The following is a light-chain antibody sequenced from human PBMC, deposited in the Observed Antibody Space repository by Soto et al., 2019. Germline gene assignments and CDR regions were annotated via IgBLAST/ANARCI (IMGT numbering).Light chain of an antibody. Sequence: DIQMTQSPSSLSASAGDRVTITCRASQTISNYLNWYQHNPGKAPKLLISDASSLQSGVPSRFSGGGSGTDFTLTISNLQPDDFATYYCQQSYSTPPTFGQGTKVEIQ. CDR1: QTISNY. V-gene: IGKV1-39*01. CDR2: DAS. CDR3: QQSYSTPPT. J-gene: IGKJ2*01.